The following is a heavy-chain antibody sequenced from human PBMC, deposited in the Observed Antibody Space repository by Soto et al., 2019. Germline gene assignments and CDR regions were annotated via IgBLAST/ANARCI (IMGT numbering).Heavy chain of an antibody. CDR3: AKDSLLRGVIISYYYYGMDV. CDR1: GFTFSSYW. J-gene: IGHJ6*02. CDR2: IKQDGSEK. V-gene: IGHV3-7*05. Sequence: GSLRLSCAASGFTFSSYWMSWVRQAPGKGLEWVANIKQDGSEKYYVDSVKGRFTISRDNAKNSLYLQMNSLRAEDTAVYYCAKDSLLRGVIISYYYYGMDVWGQGTTVTVSS. D-gene: IGHD3-10*01.